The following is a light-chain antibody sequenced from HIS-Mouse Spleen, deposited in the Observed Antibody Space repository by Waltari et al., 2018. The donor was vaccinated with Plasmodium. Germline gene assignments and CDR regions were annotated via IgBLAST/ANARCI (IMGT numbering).Light chain of an antibody. V-gene: IGLV3-10*01. CDR3: YSTDSSGNHRV. CDR2: EDS. Sequence: SYELTQPPSVSVSPGQTPRITCSGDALPKKYAYWYQQNSGQAPVLVIYEDSKRPSGIPERFSGSSSGTMATLTSSGAQVEDEADYYCYSTDSSGNHRVFGGGTKLTVL. CDR1: ALPKKY. J-gene: IGLJ3*02.